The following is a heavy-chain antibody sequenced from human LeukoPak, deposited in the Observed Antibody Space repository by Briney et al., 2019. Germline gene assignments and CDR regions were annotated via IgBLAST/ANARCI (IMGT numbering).Heavy chain of an antibody. J-gene: IGHJ3*02. CDR1: GASISSYY. D-gene: IGHD1-26*01. CDR3: ARVVGATYDAFDI. V-gene: IGHV4-4*07. Sequence: SETLSLTCTVSGASISSYYWSCIRQPAGKGLKWIGRIYTSGSTNYNPSLKSRVTMSVDTSKNQFSLKLSSVTAADTAVYYCARVVGATYDAFDIWGQGTTVTVSS. CDR2: IYTSGST.